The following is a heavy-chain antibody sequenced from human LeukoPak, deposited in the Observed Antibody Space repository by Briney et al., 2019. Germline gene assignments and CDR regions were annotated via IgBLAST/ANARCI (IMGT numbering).Heavy chain of an antibody. CDR2: ISGSGGST. CDR1: GFTFSSYA. J-gene: IGHJ4*02. V-gene: IGHV3-23*01. CDR3: AKSLYRSSRYDY. D-gene: IGHD6-13*01. Sequence: GGTLRLSCAASGFTFSSYAMSWVRQAPGKGLEWVSAISGSGGSTYYADSVKGRFTISRDNSKNTLYLQMNSLRAEDTAVYYCAKSLYRSSRYDYWGQGTLVTVSS.